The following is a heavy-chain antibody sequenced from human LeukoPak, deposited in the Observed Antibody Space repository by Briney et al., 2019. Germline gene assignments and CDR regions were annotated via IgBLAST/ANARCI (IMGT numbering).Heavy chain of an antibody. J-gene: IGHJ4*02. V-gene: IGHV3-30*02. CDR1: GFTFSSYG. CDR2: IRYDGSNK. CDR3: ARDLSRQLVPFDY. Sequence: GGSLRLSCAASGFTFSSYGMHWVRQAPGKGLEWVAFIRYDGSNKYYADSVKGRFTISRDNSKNTLYLQMNSLRAEDTAVYYCARDLSRQLVPFDYWGQGTLVTVSS. D-gene: IGHD6-13*01.